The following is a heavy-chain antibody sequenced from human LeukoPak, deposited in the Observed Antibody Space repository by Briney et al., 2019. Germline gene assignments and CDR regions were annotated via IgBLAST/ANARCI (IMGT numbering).Heavy chain of an antibody. D-gene: IGHD3-10*01. V-gene: IGHV3-30*18. J-gene: IGHJ6*02. CDR2: ISYDGSNK. CDR3: AKALWFGEFYYYYYGMDV. CDR1: GFTFSSYG. Sequence: PGGSLRLSCAASGFTFSSYGMHWVRQAPGKGLEWVAVISYDGSNKYYADSVKGRFTISRDNSKNTLYLQMNSLRAEDTAVYCCAKALWFGEFYYYYYGMDVWGQGTTVTASS.